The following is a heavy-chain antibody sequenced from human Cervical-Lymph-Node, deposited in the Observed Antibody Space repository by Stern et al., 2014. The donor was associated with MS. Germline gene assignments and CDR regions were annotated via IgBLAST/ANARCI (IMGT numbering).Heavy chain of an antibody. J-gene: IGHJ2*01. Sequence: QVQLQESGPGLVTPSGTLSLTCAVSGGSVSSTNWWSWVRQSPGKGLEWIGNIYHSGASNCRSSLRSRFSISLDNSKNHLSLHLTSVTAADTAVYYCARERQQYCNSEGCSYWYFDLWGRGTLVTVSS. CDR1: GGSVSSTNW. D-gene: IGHD2/OR15-2a*01. V-gene: IGHV4-4*02. CDR2: IYHSGAS. CDR3: ARERQQYCNSEGCSYWYFDL.